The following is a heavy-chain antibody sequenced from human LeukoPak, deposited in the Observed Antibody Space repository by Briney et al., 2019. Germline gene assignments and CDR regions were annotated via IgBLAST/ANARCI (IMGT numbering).Heavy chain of an antibody. CDR2: LSGSGGGT. D-gene: IGHD3-10*01. CDR3: AKRGVVIRVFLVGFHKEAYYFDS. Sequence: GGSLRLSCAVSGITLSNYGMSWVRQAPGKGLEWVAGLSGSGGGTNYADSVQGQFTISRDNPKNTLYLQMNSLRAEDTGVYFCAKRGVVIRVFLVGFHKEAYYFDSWGQGALVTVSS. V-gene: IGHV3-23*01. J-gene: IGHJ4*02. CDR1: GITLSNYG.